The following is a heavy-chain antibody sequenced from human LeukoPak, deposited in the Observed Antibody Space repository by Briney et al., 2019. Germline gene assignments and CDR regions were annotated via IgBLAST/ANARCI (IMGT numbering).Heavy chain of an antibody. CDR3: AKVPGYSSGWYFFDY. Sequence: GRSLSLSCAASGFTFSSYGMHWVRQAPGKGLEWVAVISYDGSNKYYADSVKGRFTISRDNSKNTLYLQMNSLGAEDTAVYYCAKVPGYSSGWYFFDYWGQGTLVTVSS. V-gene: IGHV3-30*18. CDR1: GFTFSSYG. J-gene: IGHJ4*02. CDR2: ISYDGSNK. D-gene: IGHD6-19*01.